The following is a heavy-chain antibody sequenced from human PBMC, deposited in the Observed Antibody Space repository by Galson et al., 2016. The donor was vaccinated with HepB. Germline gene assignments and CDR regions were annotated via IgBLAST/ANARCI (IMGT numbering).Heavy chain of an antibody. Sequence: SLRLSCAASGFTFSNYAMSWVRQAPGKGLEWVSGISGSGGTTYDTDSLKGRFTISRDNSRNMLFLQMTSMRAEDTAVYYCAKGRYDSSGARYDYWGQGTLVTVSS. J-gene: IGHJ4*02. V-gene: IGHV3-23*01. D-gene: IGHD3-22*01. CDR3: AKGRYDSSGARYDY. CDR1: GFTFSNYA. CDR2: ISGSGGTT.